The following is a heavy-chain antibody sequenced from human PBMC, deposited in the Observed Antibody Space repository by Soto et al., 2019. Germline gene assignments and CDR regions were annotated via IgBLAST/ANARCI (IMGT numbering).Heavy chain of an antibody. D-gene: IGHD2-15*01. Sequence: QVQLVQSGAEEKKPGASVKVSCKASGYTFTSYAMHWVRQAPGQRLEWMGWINAGNGNTKYSRKFQGRVTITRDTSASTAYMELSSLRSEDTSVYYCARDDYSVWGQGTTVTVSS. CDR1: GYTFTSYA. CDR3: ARDDYSV. CDR2: INAGNGNT. V-gene: IGHV1-3*05. J-gene: IGHJ6*02.